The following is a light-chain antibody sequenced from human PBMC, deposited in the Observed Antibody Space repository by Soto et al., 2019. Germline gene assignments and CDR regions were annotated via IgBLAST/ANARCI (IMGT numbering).Light chain of an antibody. CDR3: QSYDNRLSGYV. V-gene: IGLV1-40*01. CDR2: GNT. J-gene: IGLJ1*01. CDR1: SSNIGSGYD. Sequence: QPVLTQPPSVSGAPGQRVTISCTGGSSNIGSGYDVHWYQQLPGTAPKLLIYGNTNRPSGVPDRFSASTSATSASLAITGLQAEDEGDYYCQSYDNRLSGYVFGTGTQLTVL.